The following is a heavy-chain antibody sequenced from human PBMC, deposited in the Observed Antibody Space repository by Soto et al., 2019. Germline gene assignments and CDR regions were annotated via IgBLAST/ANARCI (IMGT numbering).Heavy chain of an antibody. D-gene: IGHD6-6*01. Sequence: SETLSLTCAVYGGSFSGYYWSWIRQPPGKGLEWIGEINHSGSTNYNPSLKSRGTISVDTSKNQFSLQLSSVTAADTAVYYCARGRFRSIAARPSPWFDPWGQGTLVPVSS. CDR1: GGSFSGYY. CDR3: ARGRFRSIAARPSPWFDP. V-gene: IGHV4-34*01. CDR2: INHSGST. J-gene: IGHJ5*02.